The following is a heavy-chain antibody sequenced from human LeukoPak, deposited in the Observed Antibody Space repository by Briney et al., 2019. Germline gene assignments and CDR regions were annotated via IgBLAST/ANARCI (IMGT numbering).Heavy chain of an antibody. D-gene: IGHD1-26*01. CDR2: ISGSSSYI. Sequence: GGSLRLSCAPSGFTFSGYRMNWVRQAPGKGLEWVSSISGSSSYIYYTDSVKGRFTLSRDNAKNSLVLQMNSLRADDTGVYYCARDMGEPVYGMDVWGPGTTVTVSS. CDR1: GFTFSGYR. J-gene: IGHJ6*02. CDR3: ARDMGEPVYGMDV. V-gene: IGHV3-21*01.